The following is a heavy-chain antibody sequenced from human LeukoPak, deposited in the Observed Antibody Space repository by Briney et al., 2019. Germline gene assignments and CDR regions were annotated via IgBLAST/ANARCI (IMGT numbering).Heavy chain of an antibody. D-gene: IGHD5-12*01. V-gene: IGHV3-23*01. CDR2: ITGSDDRT. CDR1: GFTFSNSA. CDR3: AKGPHVGSGYDPDY. Sequence: GGSLSLSCAASGFTFSNSAMTWVRQAPGKGLEWVSTITGSDDRTYYADSVKGRFTISRDYSRDTLHFQMNSLRVEDTAMYYCAKGPHVGSGYDPDYWGQGTLVTISS. J-gene: IGHJ4*02.